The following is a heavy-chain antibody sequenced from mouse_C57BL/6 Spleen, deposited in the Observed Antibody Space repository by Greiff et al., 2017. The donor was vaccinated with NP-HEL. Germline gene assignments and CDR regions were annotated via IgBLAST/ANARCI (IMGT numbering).Heavy chain of an antibody. CDR3: ARPFITTVVAPGY. Sequence: QVQLQQPGAELVRPGSSVKLSCKASGYTFTSYWMDWVKQRPGQGLEWIGNIYPSDSATHYNQKFKDKATLTVDKSSSTAYMQLSSLTSEDSAVYYCARPFITTVVAPGYWGQGTTLTVSS. J-gene: IGHJ2*01. D-gene: IGHD1-1*01. CDR1: GYTFTSYW. V-gene: IGHV1-61*01. CDR2: IYPSDSAT.